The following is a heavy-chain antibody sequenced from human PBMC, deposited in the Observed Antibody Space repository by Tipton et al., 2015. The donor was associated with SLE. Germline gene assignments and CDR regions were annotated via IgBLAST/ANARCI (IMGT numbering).Heavy chain of an antibody. CDR3: AREEAASGGYHFDY. CDR2: INPSGGST. V-gene: IGHV1-46*01. CDR1: GYTFSNFY. D-gene: IGHD5-12*01. J-gene: IGHJ4*02. Sequence: QSGAEVKKPGASVKVSCKASGYTFSNFYMHWVRQAPGQGLEWMGMINPSGGSTRYAQKFQGRVTMTRDTSTTTVYMEVTSLRSEDTAIYYCAREEAASGGYHFDYWGQGTLVTVSS.